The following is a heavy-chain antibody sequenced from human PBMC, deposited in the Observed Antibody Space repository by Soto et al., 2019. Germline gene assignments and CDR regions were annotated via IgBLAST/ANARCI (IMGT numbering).Heavy chain of an antibody. J-gene: IGHJ3*02. V-gene: IGHV3-23*01. Sequence: GVSLRLSCAASGFTFTNYAMSWVRQAPGKGLEWVSGISDTGGTTYYTDSVKGRFTISRDNSRNTLYVQMNSLRAEDTAVYYCAKDCSSITCPRSNAFDIWAKGQWSPSPQ. CDR2: ISDTGGTT. CDR1: GFTFTNYA. CDR3: AKDCSSITCPRSNAFDI. D-gene: IGHD2-2*01.